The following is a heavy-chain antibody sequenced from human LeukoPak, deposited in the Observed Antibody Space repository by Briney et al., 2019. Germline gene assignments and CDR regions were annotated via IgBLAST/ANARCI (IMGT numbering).Heavy chain of an antibody. D-gene: IGHD2-15*01. CDR2: IDGGNGDT. Sequence: GASVKVSCKASGYTFTSYYMHWVRQAPGQRFEWMGWIDGGNGDTRFSQKFQDRVSFTRDTFATTVYMEVTSLRSEDTAVYYCARDQSRDIRVDFDYWGQGTLVTVSS. J-gene: IGHJ4*02. V-gene: IGHV1-3*01. CDR1: GYTFTSYY. CDR3: ARDQSRDIRVDFDY.